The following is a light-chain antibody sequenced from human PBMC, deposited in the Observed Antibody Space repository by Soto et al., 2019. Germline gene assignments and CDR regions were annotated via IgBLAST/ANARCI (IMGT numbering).Light chain of an antibody. CDR2: AAS. V-gene: IGKV3-20*01. CDR1: QSISSSY. J-gene: IGKJ2*01. CDR3: QQYGSSSYT. Sequence: EIVLTQSPGTLSLSPGETATLSCRASQSISSSYLAWYQQKPGQAPRLLIYAASSRATGIPDRFSGSWSGTDFTLTISRLEPEDFAVYYCQQYGSSSYTFGQGTQLEIK.